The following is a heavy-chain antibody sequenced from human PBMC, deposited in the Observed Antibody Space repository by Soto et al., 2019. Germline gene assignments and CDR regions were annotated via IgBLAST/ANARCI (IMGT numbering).Heavy chain of an antibody. D-gene: IGHD3-3*01. V-gene: IGHV2-5*02. J-gene: IGHJ6*03. CDR2: IYWDDDK. CDR3: AHRRAGIFGVSYYYMDV. Sequence: SGPTLVNPTQTLTLTCTFSGFSLSTSGVGVGWIRQPPGKALEWLALIYWDDDKRYSPSLKSRLTITKDTSKNQVVLTMTNMDPVDTATYYCAHRRAGIFGVSYYYMDVWGKGTTVTVSS. CDR1: GFSLSTSGVG.